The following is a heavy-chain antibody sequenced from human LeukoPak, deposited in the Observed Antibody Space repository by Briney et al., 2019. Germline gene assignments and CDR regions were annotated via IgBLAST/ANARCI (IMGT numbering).Heavy chain of an antibody. CDR2: INSDGSST. CDR1: GFTLSSYW. CDR3: ARDEDLGSYYYYGMDV. Sequence: GGSLRLSCAASGFTLSSYWMYWVRQAPGKGLVRVARINSDGSSTSYADSVKGRFTISRDNAKNTLYLQMNSLRAEDTAVYYCARDEDLGSYYYYGMDVWGQGTMVTVSS. D-gene: IGHD1-26*01. J-gene: IGHJ6*02. V-gene: IGHV3-74*01.